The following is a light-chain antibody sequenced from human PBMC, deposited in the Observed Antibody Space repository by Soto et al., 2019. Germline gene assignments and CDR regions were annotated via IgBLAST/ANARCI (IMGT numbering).Light chain of an antibody. V-gene: IGKV3-11*01. CDR1: QSVSTY. Sequence: EIVLAQSPATLSLSPGERATLSCRASQSVSTYLAWYQQKPGQAPRLLIYGASNRATGIPARFSGSGSGTDFSLTISSLEPEDFAVYYCQQRSNWRGTFGPGTKVEFK. J-gene: IGKJ1*01. CDR3: QQRSNWRGT. CDR2: GAS.